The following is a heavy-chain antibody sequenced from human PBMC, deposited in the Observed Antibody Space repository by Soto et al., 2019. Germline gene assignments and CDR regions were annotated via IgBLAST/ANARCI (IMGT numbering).Heavy chain of an antibody. CDR2: ITGSGGST. J-gene: IGHJ4*02. V-gene: IGHV3-23*01. D-gene: IGHD6-19*01. CDR3: ASRSSGWYFDY. Sequence: GGSLRLSCAASGFTFRSYGMTWVRQAPGKGLEWVSAITGSGGSTYYADSVKGRFTISRDNSKNTLYLQLNNLRAEDTAVYYCASRSSGWYFDYWGQGTLVTVSS. CDR1: GFTFRSYG.